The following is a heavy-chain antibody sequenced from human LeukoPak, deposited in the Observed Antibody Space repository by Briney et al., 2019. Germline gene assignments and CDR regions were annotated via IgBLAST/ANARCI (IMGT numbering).Heavy chain of an antibody. J-gene: IGHJ4*02. CDR1: GDSMTSTSHF. CDR3: ARGDYGDLYYFDY. D-gene: IGHD4-17*01. V-gene: IGHV4-39*07. Sequence: SETLSLTCTVSGDSMTSTSHFWDWIRQPPGKGLEWIGEIYHSGSTNYNPSLKSRVTISVDKSKNQFSLKLSSVTAADTAVYYCARGDYGDLYYFDYWGQGTLVTVSS. CDR2: IYHSGST.